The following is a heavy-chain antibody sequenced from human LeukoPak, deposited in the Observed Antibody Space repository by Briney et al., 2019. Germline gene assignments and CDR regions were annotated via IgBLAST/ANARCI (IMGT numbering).Heavy chain of an antibody. V-gene: IGHV3-9*01. J-gene: IGHJ4*02. D-gene: IGHD2-15*01. CDR3: AKDTERYCSGGSCYGNFDY. Sequence: PGRSLRLSCAASGFTFDDYAMHWVRQAPGKGLEWVSGISWNSGSIGYADSVKGRFTISRDNAKNSLYLQMSSLRAEDTALYYCAKDTERYCSGGSCYGNFDYWGQGTLVTVSS. CDR1: GFTFDDYA. CDR2: ISWNSGSI.